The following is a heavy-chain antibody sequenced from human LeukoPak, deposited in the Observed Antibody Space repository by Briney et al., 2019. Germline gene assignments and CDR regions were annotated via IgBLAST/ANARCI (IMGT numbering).Heavy chain of an antibody. CDR2: ISGSGGST. V-gene: IGHV3-23*01. CDR3: AIMHYYDSSGYRPRGAFDI. Sequence: PGGSLRLSCAASGFTFSSYGMNWVRQAPGKGLEWVSAISGSGGSTYYADSVKGRFTISRDNSKNTLYLQMNSLRAEDTAVYYCAIMHYYDSSGYRPRGAFDIWGQGTMVTVSS. D-gene: IGHD3-22*01. J-gene: IGHJ3*02. CDR1: GFTFSSYG.